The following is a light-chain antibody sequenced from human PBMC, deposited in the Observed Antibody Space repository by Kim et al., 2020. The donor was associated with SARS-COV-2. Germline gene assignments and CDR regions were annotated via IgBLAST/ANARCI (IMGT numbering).Light chain of an antibody. CDR3: SSYTSSNAWV. Sequence: GQSNTISCTGTSSHIGAYNYVSWCQQHPGKAPKLMIFHVSKRPSGVSSRFSGSKSANTASLTISGLQADDEADYYCSSYTSSNAWVFGGGTQLTVL. V-gene: IGLV2-14*04. CDR2: HVS. CDR1: SSHIGAYNY. J-gene: IGLJ3*02.